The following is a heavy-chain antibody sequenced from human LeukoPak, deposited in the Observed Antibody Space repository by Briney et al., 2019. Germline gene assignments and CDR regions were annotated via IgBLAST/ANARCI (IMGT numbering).Heavy chain of an antibody. Sequence: GGSLRLSCAASGFTFSSYGMSWVRQAPGKGLEWVSGISVSVDSTYYADSVKGRLTISRDNSKNTVYLQMNSLRAEDTAVYYCARGSKTAGTIYSFDYWGQGTLVTVSS. CDR1: GFTFSSYG. CDR2: ISVSVDST. V-gene: IGHV3-23*01. CDR3: ARGSKTAGTIYSFDY. J-gene: IGHJ4*02. D-gene: IGHD6-13*01.